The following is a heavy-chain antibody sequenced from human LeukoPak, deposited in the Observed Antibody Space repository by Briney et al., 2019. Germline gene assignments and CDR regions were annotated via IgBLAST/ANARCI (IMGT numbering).Heavy chain of an antibody. CDR3: ARDCSGGSCYWGYFDY. V-gene: IGHV4-39*02. CDR1: GGSISSSSYY. D-gene: IGHD2-15*01. Sequence: SETVSLTCTVSGGSISSSSYYWGWIRQPPGKGLEWIGSIYYSGSTYYNPSLKSRVTISVDTSKNQFSLKLSSVTAAETAAYYCARDCSGGSCYWGYFDYWGQGTLVTVSS. J-gene: IGHJ4*02. CDR2: IYYSGST.